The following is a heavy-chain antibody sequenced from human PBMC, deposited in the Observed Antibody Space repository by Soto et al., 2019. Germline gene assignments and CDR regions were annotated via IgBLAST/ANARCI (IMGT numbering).Heavy chain of an antibody. CDR1: GYTFTNYW. CDR3: ASTPRYVLRFLEWLPGGYYYGMDV. CDR2: IDPSDSYT. V-gene: IGHV5-10-1*01. Sequence: GESLKISCKAIGYTFTNYWIGWVRQTPGKGLEWMGRIDPSDSYTNYSPSFQGHVTISADKSISTAYLQWSSLKASDTAMYYCASTPRYVLRFLEWLPGGYYYGMDVWGQGTTVTVSS. D-gene: IGHD3-3*01. J-gene: IGHJ6*02.